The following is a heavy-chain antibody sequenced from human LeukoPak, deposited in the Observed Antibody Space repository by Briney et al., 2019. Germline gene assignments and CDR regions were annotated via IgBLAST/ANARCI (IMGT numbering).Heavy chain of an antibody. CDR3: ARAVLRRFDP. CDR1: GGSISSYY. J-gene: IGHJ5*02. CDR2: IYYSGST. V-gene: IGHV4-59*01. Sequence: PSETLSLTCTVSGGSISSYYWSWIRQPPGKGLEWIGYIYYSGSTNYNPSLKSRVTISVDTSKNQFSLKLSSVTAADAAVYYCARAVLRRFDPWGQGTLVTVSS.